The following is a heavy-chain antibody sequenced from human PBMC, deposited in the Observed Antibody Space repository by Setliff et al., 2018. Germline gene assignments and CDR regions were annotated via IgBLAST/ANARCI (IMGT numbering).Heavy chain of an antibody. CDR2: YRSGST. J-gene: IGHJ4*02. Sequence: SETLFLTCSVTGDSMSNFFWSWIRQPPGKGLEWIGYYRSGSTYYNPSLTSRVTISVDTSNNQFSLNLKSVTAADTAIYYCARHFRSSKVQFLEYLTDYYFDSWGQGTLVTVSS. CDR3: ARHFRSSKVQFLEYLTDYYFDS. D-gene: IGHD3-3*01. V-gene: IGHV4-4*08. CDR1: GDSMSNFF.